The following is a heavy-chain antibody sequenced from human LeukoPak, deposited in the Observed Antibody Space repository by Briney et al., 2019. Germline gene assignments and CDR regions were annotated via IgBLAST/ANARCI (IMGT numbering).Heavy chain of an antibody. Sequence: GGSLRLSCVASGFTISSYWMHWVRQAPGKGLEWVANIKQDGSEEYYVDSVKGRFTISRDNAKNSLYLQMNSLRAEDTAVYYCARRYFDYWGQGILVTVSS. CDR1: GFTISSYW. J-gene: IGHJ4*02. CDR2: IKQDGSEE. V-gene: IGHV3-7*03. CDR3: ARRYFDY.